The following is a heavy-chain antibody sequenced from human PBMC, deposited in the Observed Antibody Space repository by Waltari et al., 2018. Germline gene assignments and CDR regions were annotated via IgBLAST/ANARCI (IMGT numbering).Heavy chain of an antibody. CDR1: GYSISSGYY. Sequence: QVQLQESGPGLVKPSETLSLTCAVSGYSISSGYYWGWIRQPPGKGLEWIGSIYHSGSTYYNPSLKSRVTISVDTSKNQFSRKLSSVTAADTAVYYCARVPIHGSGSYYYYYYYYMDVWGKGTTVTVSS. CDR3: ARVPIHGSGSYYYYYYYYMDV. D-gene: IGHD3-10*01. CDR2: IYHSGST. V-gene: IGHV4-38-2*01. J-gene: IGHJ6*03.